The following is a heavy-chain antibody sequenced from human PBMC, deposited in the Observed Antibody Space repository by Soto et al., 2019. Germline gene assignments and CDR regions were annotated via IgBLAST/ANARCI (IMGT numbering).Heavy chain of an antibody. CDR1: GGSFSGYY. V-gene: IGHV4-34*01. CDR2: INDRGSI. D-gene: IGHD3-9*01. CDR3: ARESHDILTGPPWVWYFDL. J-gene: IGHJ2*01. Sequence: QVQLQQWGAGPLRPLETLSPTCGASGGSFSGYYWAWIRQSPGKGLEWIGEINDRGSITYNPSLQSRVSISVDTSKKHSSLNLRSVAAADTAVYYCARESHDILTGPPWVWYFDLWGRGTLVTVSS.